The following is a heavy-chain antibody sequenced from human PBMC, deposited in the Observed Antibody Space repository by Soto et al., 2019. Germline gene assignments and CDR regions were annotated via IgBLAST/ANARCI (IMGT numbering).Heavy chain of an antibody. CDR1: GFTFSSYG. CDR3: AKDRVGIAAARGLGY. J-gene: IGHJ4*02. CDR2: ISYDGSNK. V-gene: IGHV3-30*18. Sequence: QVQLVESGGGVVQPGRSLRLSCAASGFTFSSYGMHWVRQAPGKGLEWVAVISYDGSNKYYADSVKGRFTISRDNSKNTLYLQMNSLRAEDTAVYYCAKDRVGIAAARGLGYWGQGTLVTVSS. D-gene: IGHD6-13*01.